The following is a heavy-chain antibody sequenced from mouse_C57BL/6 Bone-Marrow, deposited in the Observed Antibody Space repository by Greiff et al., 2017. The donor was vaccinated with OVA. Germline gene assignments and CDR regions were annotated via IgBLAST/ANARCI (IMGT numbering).Heavy chain of an antibody. CDR3: ARASWWDGYYGGYFDY. CDR2: INPSSGYT. V-gene: IGHV1-7*01. CDR1: GYTFTSYW. J-gene: IGHJ2*01. Sequence: QVQLQQSGAELVKPGASVKLSCKASGYTFTSYWMHWVKQRPGQGLEWIGYINPSSGYTKYNQKFKDKATLTADKSSSTAYLQLSSLTYEDSAAYDCARASWWDGYYGGYFDYWGQGTTLTVSS. D-gene: IGHD2-3*01.